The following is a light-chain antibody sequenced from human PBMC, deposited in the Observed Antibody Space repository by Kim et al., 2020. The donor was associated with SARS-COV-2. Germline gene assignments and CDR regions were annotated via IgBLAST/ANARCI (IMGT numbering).Light chain of an antibody. CDR3: QVWDSSSDDPV. CDR1: NIGSKS. J-gene: IGLJ3*02. V-gene: IGLV3-21*04. CDR2: YDS. Sequence: SYELTQPPSVSVSPGQTARITCGGNNIGSKSVHWYQQKPGQAPVLVIYYDSNRPSGIPERFSGSNSGNTATLTISRVEAGDEADYYCQVWDSSSDDPVFGGGTQLTVL.